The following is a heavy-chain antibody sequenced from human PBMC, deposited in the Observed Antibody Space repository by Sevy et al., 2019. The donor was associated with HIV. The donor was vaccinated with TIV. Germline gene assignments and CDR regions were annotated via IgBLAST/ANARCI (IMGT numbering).Heavy chain of an antibody. J-gene: IGHJ5*02. CDR1: GFTFSSYS. CDR2: ISSSSTI. D-gene: IGHD5-12*01. Sequence: GGSLRLSCAASGFTFSSYSMNWVRQAPGKGLEWVSYISSSSTIYYADSVKGRFAISRDNAKNSLYLQMNSLRDEETAGNYCARDQRDGYNRGWFDPWGQGTLVTVSS. V-gene: IGHV3-48*02. CDR3: ARDQRDGYNRGWFDP.